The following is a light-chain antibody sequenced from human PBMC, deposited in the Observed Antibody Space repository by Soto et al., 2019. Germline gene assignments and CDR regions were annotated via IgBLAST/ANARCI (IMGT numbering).Light chain of an antibody. V-gene: IGKV3-15*01. CDR1: QSVASY. CDR2: GAS. CDR3: QQYNDWPLLT. Sequence: EIVLTQSPATLSVSQGERATLSSRASQSVASYLAWYHQKPGQAPRLLIYGASTRATGAPARFSGSGSGTEFTLTISSLQSEDFALYYCQQYNDWPLLTFGGGTKVDI. J-gene: IGKJ4*01.